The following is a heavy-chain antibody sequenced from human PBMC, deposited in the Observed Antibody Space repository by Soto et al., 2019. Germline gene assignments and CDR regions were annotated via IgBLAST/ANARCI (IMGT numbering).Heavy chain of an antibody. D-gene: IGHD6-6*01. J-gene: IGHJ5*02. Sequence: SETLSLTCAVYGGSFSGYYWSWIRQPPGKGLEWIREINHSGSTNYNPSLKSRVTISVDTSKNQFSLRLSSVTAADTAVYYCARGRVRSSDWFAPWGQGTLVTISS. CDR2: INHSGST. CDR1: GGSFSGYY. V-gene: IGHV4-34*01. CDR3: ARGRVRSSDWFAP.